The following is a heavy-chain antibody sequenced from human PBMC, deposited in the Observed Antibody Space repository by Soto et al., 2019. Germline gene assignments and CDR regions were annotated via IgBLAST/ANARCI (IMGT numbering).Heavy chain of an antibody. V-gene: IGHV1-18*01. CDR3: ARAPGITGTSSWFDP. CDR1: GYTFTSYG. Sequence: ASVKVSCKASGYTFTSYGISWVRQAPGQGLEWMGWISAYNGNTNYAQKLQGRVTMTTDTSTSTAYMELRSLRSDDTAVYYCARAPGITGTSSWFDPWGQGTLVTVSS. CDR2: ISAYNGNT. J-gene: IGHJ5*02. D-gene: IGHD1-20*01.